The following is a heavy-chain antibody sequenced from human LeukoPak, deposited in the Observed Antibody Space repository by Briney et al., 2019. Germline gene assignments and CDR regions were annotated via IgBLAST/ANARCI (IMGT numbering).Heavy chain of an antibody. CDR1: GDSISSGDYY. CDR3: ARQAYYYYYYMDV. V-gene: IGHV4-61*02. Sequence: SQTLSLTCTVSGDSISSGDYYWSWIRQPAGKGLEWIGRIYTSGSTNYNPSLKSRATMSVDTSKNQFSLKLSSVTAADTAVYYCARQAYYYYYYMDVWGKGTTVTISS. CDR2: IYTSGST. J-gene: IGHJ6*03.